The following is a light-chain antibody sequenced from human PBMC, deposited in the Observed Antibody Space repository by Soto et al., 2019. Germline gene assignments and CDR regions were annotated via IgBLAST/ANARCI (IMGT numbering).Light chain of an antibody. V-gene: IGKV1-5*03. CDR3: QQYNSYPWT. CDR2: KAS. J-gene: IGKJ1*01. CDR1: QSISSW. Sequence: DIHMSQSPFTLSASVGYRFTITCGASQSISSWLAWYQQKPGKAPKLLIYKASTLESGVPSNFRGSGSGTEFTLTISSLQPEDFATYYCQQYNSYPWTFGQGTKVDIK.